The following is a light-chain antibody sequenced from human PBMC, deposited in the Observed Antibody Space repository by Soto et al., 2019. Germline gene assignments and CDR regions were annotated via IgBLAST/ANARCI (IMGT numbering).Light chain of an antibody. CDR3: ISYTSDDGRYV. CDR1: NSDVGIYDF. V-gene: IGLV2-14*01. Sequence: QAVVTQPASVSGTPGQSITISCTGSNSDVGIYDFVSWYQHHPGRAPKLIVSEVSHRPSGVSNRFSGSKSGNTASLIISGLQSEDEADYYCISYTSDDGRYVFGTGTKLTVL. J-gene: IGLJ1*01. CDR2: EVS.